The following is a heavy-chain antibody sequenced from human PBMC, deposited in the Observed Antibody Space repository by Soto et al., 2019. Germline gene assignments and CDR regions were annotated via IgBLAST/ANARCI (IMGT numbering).Heavy chain of an antibody. CDR1: GFTFSSYA. Sequence: GGSLRLSCAASGFTFSSYAMHWVRQAPGKGLEWVAVISYDGSNKYYADSVKGRFTISRDNSKNTLFLQMNSLRAEDTAVYYLAGCGLEESCARSYYCYYGMDVWGQGTTVTVSS. CDR2: ISYDGSNK. V-gene: IGHV3-30-3*01. J-gene: IGHJ6*02. D-gene: IGHD3-16*01. CDR3: AGCGLEESCARSYYCYYGMDV.